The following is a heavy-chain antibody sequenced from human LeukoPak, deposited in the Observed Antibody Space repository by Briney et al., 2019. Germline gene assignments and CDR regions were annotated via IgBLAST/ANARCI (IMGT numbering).Heavy chain of an antibody. CDR3: ARASLGYCSGGSCYLVY. J-gene: IGHJ4*02. V-gene: IGHV1-69*06. Sequence: GASVKVSCKASGGTLSSYAIRWVRQAPGQGLEWMGGSIPIFGTANYAQKFQGRVTITADKSTSTAYMELSSLRSEDTAVYYCARASLGYCSGGSCYLVYWGQGTLVTVSS. D-gene: IGHD2-15*01. CDR2: SIPIFGTA. CDR1: GGTLSSYA.